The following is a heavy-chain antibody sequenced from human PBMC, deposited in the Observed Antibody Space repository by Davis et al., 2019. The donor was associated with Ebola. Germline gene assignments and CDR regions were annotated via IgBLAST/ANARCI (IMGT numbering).Heavy chain of an antibody. D-gene: IGHD2-2*02. V-gene: IGHV4-31*11. Sequence: SETLSLTCAVYGGSFSGYYWSWIRQHPGKGLEWIGYIYYSGSTYYNPSLKSRVTISVDTSKNQFSLKLSSVTAADTAVYYCAREIVVVPAAIQFADYWGQGTLVTVSS. J-gene: IGHJ4*02. CDR2: IYYSGST. CDR3: AREIVVVPAAIQFADY. CDR1: GGSFSGYY.